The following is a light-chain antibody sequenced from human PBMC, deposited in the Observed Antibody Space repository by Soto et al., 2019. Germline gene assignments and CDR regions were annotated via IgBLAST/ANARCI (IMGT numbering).Light chain of an antibody. Sequence: ETLLTQSPGTLSLSPGDRVTLTCRASQSVGGSLAWYQQRPGKAPRLLVYHTSTRESGIPDRFSASGSGTDFTLTISSLEPEDFAAYYCQQYKSSPRTFGQGTKVDIK. CDR1: QSVGGS. V-gene: IGKV3-20*01. CDR3: QQYKSSPRT. CDR2: HTS. J-gene: IGKJ1*01.